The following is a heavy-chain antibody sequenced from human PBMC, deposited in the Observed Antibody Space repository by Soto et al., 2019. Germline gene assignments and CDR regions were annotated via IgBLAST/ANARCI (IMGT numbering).Heavy chain of an antibody. CDR3: ARVSRGWYWRYFQH. J-gene: IGHJ1*01. CDR1: GGSISSGGYS. D-gene: IGHD6-19*01. V-gene: IGHV4-30-2*01. Sequence: SETLSLTCALSGGSISSGGYSWSWIRPPPGKGLEWIGYIYHSGSTYYNPSLKSRVTISVDTSKNQFSLKLSSVTAADTAVYYCARVSRGWYWRYFQHWGQGTLVNVSS. CDR2: IYHSGST.